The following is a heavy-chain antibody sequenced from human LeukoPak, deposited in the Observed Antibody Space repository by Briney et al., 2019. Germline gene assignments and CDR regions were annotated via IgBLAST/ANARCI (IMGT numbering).Heavy chain of an antibody. V-gene: IGHV4-59*01. CDR2: IYYSGST. Sequence: KPSETLSLTCTVSGGSISSYYWSWIRQPPGKGLEWIGYIYYSGSTNYNPSLKSRVTISVDTSKNQFSLKLSSVTAADTAVYYCAARGVIMGGWFDPWGQGTLVTVSS. CDR1: GGSISSYY. CDR3: AARGVIMGGWFDP. J-gene: IGHJ5*02. D-gene: IGHD3-10*01.